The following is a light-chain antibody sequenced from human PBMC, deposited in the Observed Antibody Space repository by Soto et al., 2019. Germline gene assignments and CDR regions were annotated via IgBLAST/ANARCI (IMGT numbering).Light chain of an antibody. CDR1: QSLLHSNGYNY. V-gene: IGKV2-28*01. CDR3: MQSLQTPPT. J-gene: IGKJ1*01. CDR2: LGS. Sequence: DVVMTQSPLSLPVTPGEPASISCRSSQSLLHSNGYNYFDWYLQKPGQSPQLLIYLGSNRASGVPDGFSGSGSGTDFTLKISRVQNEDVGVYYCMQSLQTPPTFGQGTKVEI.